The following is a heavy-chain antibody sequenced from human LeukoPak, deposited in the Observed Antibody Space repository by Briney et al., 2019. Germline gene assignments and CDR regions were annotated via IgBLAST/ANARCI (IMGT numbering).Heavy chain of an antibody. D-gene: IGHD1-26*01. Sequence: SETLSLTCAVYGGSFSGYYWSWIRQPPGKGLEWIGEINHSGSTNYNPSLKSRVTISLDTSKNQFSLRLSSVTAADTAVYYCARGRSNYYGMDVWGQGTTVTVSS. CDR3: ARGRSNYYGMDV. V-gene: IGHV4-34*01. CDR2: INHSGST. CDR1: GGSFSGYY. J-gene: IGHJ6*02.